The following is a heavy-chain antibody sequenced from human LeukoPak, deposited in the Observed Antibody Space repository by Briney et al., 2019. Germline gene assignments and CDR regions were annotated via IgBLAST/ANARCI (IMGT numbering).Heavy chain of an antibody. Sequence: ASVKVSFKASGYTFTSYGISWVRQAPGQGLEWMGWISAYNGNTNYAQKLQGRVTMTTDTSTSTAYMELRSLRSDDTAVYYCARDYVAGRPYYYYYYMDVWGKGTTVTVSS. CDR3: ARDYVAGRPYYYYYYMDV. J-gene: IGHJ6*03. CDR1: GYTFTSYG. CDR2: ISAYNGNT. V-gene: IGHV1-18*01. D-gene: IGHD6-19*01.